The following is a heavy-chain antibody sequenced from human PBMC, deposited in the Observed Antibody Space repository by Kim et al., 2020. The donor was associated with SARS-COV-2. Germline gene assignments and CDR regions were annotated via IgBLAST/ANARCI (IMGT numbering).Heavy chain of an antibody. J-gene: IGHJ6*02. CDR2: VYHSGGT. CDR3: ARGPKYQVLLSYSYGLDV. Sequence: SETLSLTCALYGASFSGYYWSWIRQPPGKGLEWIGEVYHSGGTNYIPSLKSRVTISIDTSKNQFSLKLTSVTAADTAVYYCARGPKYQVLLSYSYGLDVWGQGTTVTVSS. D-gene: IGHD2-2*01. V-gene: IGHV4-34*01. CDR1: GASFSGYY.